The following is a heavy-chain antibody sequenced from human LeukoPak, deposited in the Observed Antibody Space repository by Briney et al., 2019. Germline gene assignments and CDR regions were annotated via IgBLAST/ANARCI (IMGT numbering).Heavy chain of an antibody. CDR1: GGSISSAGYY. V-gene: IGHV4-31*03. D-gene: IGHD2-21*02. CDR3: ASGGAYCGADCYLPAFDY. J-gene: IGHJ4*02. CDR2: IYYSGST. Sequence: PSETLSLTCTVSGGSISSAGYYWSWIRQHPGKGLEWIGYIYYSGSTYYSPSLKSRVTISVDTSKNQFSLKLSSVTAADTAVYYCASGGAYCGADCYLPAFDYWGQGTLVTVSS.